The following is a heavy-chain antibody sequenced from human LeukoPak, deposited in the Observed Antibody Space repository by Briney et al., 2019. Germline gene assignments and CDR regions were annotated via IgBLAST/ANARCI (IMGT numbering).Heavy chain of an antibody. Sequence: GASVKVSCTASGYTFTGYYMHWVRQAPGQGLEWMGWINPNSGGTNYAQKFQGRVTMTRDTSISTAYMELSRLRSDDTAVYYCARADTMIVVPGDYWGQGTLVTVSS. J-gene: IGHJ4*02. CDR1: GYTFTGYY. V-gene: IGHV1-2*02. D-gene: IGHD3-22*01. CDR2: INPNSGGT. CDR3: ARADTMIVVPGDY.